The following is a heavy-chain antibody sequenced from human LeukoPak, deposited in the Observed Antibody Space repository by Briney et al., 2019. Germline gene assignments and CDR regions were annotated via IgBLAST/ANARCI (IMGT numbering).Heavy chain of an antibody. CDR1: VYTFTVYY. V-gene: IGHV1-2*02. Sequence: SVKVSFKSSVYTFTVYYMHWVRQAPGQRLEWMGWINPNSGGTNYAQKFQGRVTMTRDTSISTVYMELSRLRSDDTAVYYCARWGKYYYDSRGYYYWGQGTLVSVSS. D-gene: IGHD3-22*01. CDR3: ARWGKYYYDSRGYYY. CDR2: INPNSGGT. J-gene: IGHJ4*02.